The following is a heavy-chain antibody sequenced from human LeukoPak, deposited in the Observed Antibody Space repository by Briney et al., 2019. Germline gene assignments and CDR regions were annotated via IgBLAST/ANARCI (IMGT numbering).Heavy chain of an antibody. CDR2: INHSGST. Sequence: SETLSLTCAVYGGSFSGYYWSWIRQPPGKGLEWIGEINHSGSTNYNPSLKSRVTISVDMSKNQFSLKLSSVTAADTAVYYCARGSEITMVRGVRLPYFDYWGQGTLVTVSS. D-gene: IGHD3-10*01. CDR3: ARGSEITMVRGVRLPYFDY. V-gene: IGHV4-34*01. J-gene: IGHJ4*02. CDR1: GGSFSGYY.